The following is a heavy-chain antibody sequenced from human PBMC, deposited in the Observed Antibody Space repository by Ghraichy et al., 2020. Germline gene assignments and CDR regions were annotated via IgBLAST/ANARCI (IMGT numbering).Heavy chain of an antibody. D-gene: IGHD1-14*01. CDR3: ASTNTKTNWYFDL. CDR2: INHSGST. J-gene: IGHJ2*01. V-gene: IGHV4-34*01. Sequence: ETLSLTCAFYGGSFSGYYWSWIRQPPGKGLEWIGEINHSGSTNYNPSLKSRVTISVDTSKNQFSLKLSSVTAADTAVYYCASTNTKTNWYFDLWGRGTLVTVSS. CDR1: GGSFSGYY.